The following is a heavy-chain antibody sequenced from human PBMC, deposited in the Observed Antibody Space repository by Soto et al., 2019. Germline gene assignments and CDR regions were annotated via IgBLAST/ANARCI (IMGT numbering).Heavy chain of an antibody. CDR3: VRVGGSGWTLDF. CDR2: INVGNGDT. J-gene: IGHJ4*02. V-gene: IGHV1-18*01. Sequence: ASVKVSCKASGYTFTSYGISWVRQAPGQGLEWMGWINVGNGDTKSSQNLQGRVTITRDTSASTVYMELSSLRSEDTAVYYCVRVGGSGWTLDFWGQGTLVTVSS. CDR1: GYTFTSYG. D-gene: IGHD6-25*01.